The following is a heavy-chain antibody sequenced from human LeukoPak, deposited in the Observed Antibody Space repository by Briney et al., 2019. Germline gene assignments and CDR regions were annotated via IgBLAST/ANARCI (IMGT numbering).Heavy chain of an antibody. D-gene: IGHD3-9*01. J-gene: IGHJ4*02. CDR2: IYYSGST. Sequence: PSETLSLTCTVSGGSISSSSYYWGWIRQPPGKGLEWIGSIYYSGSTYYNPSLKSRVTIPVDTSKNQFSLKLSSVTAADTAVYYCARGDILTGSYYFDYWGQGTLVTVSS. CDR1: GGSISSSSYY. CDR3: ARGDILTGSYYFDY. V-gene: IGHV4-39*07.